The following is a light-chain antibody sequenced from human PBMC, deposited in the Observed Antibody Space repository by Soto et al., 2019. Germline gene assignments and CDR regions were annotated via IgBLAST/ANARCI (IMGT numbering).Light chain of an antibody. CDR3: QQRTNWLMYT. J-gene: IGKJ2*01. CDR1: QSVNSY. Sequence: EFVLTQSPATLSLSPGERATFSCRASQSVNSYLAWYQQKPGQAPRLLIYDASNRATGVPARFSGSGSGTDFTLTISSLEPEDFAVYYCQQRTNWLMYTFGQGTKLEIK. V-gene: IGKV3-11*01. CDR2: DAS.